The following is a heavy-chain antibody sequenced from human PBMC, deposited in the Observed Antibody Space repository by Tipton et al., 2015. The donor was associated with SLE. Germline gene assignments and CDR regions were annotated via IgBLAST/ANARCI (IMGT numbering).Heavy chain of an antibody. CDR1: GLTFSSLW. CDR3: AKERFGAFEI. J-gene: IGHJ3*02. D-gene: IGHD3-16*01. Sequence: AVSGLTFSSLWMTWVRQAPGKGLEWVANIGPDGRTVYYADSLKGRFTISRDNAQNSVYLQMNSLRAEDTAVYYCAKERFGAFEIWGQGTMVTVSS. CDR2: IGPDGRTV. V-gene: IGHV3-7*01.